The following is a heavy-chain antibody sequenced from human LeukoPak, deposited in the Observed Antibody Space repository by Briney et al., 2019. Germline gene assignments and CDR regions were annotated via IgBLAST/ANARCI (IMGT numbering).Heavy chain of an antibody. CDR2: ISSSGSTI. V-gene: IGHV3-48*03. J-gene: IGHJ4*02. CDR3: GSGGTQGWLGEIEENFDY. CDR1: GFTFSSYE. D-gene: IGHD5-12*01. Sequence: GRSLRLSCAASGFTFSSYEMNWVRQAPGKGLEWVSYISSSGSTIYYADSVKGRFTISRDNAKNSLYLQMNSLRAEDTAVYYCGSGGTQGWLGEIEENFDYGGQGTLVTVPS.